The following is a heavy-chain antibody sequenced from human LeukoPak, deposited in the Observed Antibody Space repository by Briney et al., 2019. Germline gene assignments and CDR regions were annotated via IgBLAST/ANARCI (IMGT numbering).Heavy chain of an antibody. D-gene: IGHD6-19*01. CDR3: ATMLAVASPFDY. V-gene: IGHV1-24*01. CDR1: GYTLTELS. J-gene: IGHJ4*02. Sequence: GASVKVSCKVSGYTLTELSMHWVRQAPGKGLEWMGGFDPEDGETIYAQKFQGRVTMTEDTSTDTAYMELSSLRSEDTAVYYCATMLAVASPFDYWGQGTLVTASS. CDR2: FDPEDGET.